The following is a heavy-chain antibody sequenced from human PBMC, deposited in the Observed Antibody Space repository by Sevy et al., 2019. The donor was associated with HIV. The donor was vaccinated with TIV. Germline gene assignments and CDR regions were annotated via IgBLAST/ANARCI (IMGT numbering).Heavy chain of an antibody. V-gene: IGHV3-7*03. CDR2: IKQDGSEK. Sequence: GGSLRLSCAASGFTFSSYWMSWVRQAPGKGLEWVANIKQDGSEKYYVDSVKGRFTISRDNAKNSLYLQMNSLRAEDTAVYYCARDQYYDFWSRYSWGQGTLVTVSS. CDR1: GFTFSSYW. CDR3: ARDQYYDFWSRYS. D-gene: IGHD3-3*01. J-gene: IGHJ5*02.